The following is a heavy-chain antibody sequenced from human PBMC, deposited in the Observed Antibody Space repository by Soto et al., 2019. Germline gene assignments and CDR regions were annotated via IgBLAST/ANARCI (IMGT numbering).Heavy chain of an antibody. Sequence: EVQLVESGGGLVQPGRSLRLSCAASGFTFDDYAMHWVRQAPGKGLEWVSGISWNSGSIGYADSVKGRFTIPRDNAKNSLYLQMNSLIAEDTALYYCAKAYYGDYGVYFDYWGQGTLVSVFS. CDR1: GFTFDDYA. CDR2: ISWNSGSI. CDR3: AKAYYGDYGVYFDY. D-gene: IGHD4-17*01. J-gene: IGHJ4*02. V-gene: IGHV3-9*01.